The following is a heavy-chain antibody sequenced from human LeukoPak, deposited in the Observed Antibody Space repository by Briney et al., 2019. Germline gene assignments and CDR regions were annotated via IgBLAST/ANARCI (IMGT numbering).Heavy chain of an antibody. CDR3: VRGPGYYDSNGYYTYYFDH. V-gene: IGHV1-69*13. CDR1: GGTFSSYA. D-gene: IGHD3-22*01. CDR2: IIPIFGSA. J-gene: IGHJ4*02. Sequence: GASVKVSCKASGGTFSSYAITWVRQAPGQGLEWMGGIIPIFGSANYAQKFQGRVTITADESTSAAYMELSSLRSEDTAVYYCVRGPGYYDSNGYYTYYFDHWGQGTLVTVSS.